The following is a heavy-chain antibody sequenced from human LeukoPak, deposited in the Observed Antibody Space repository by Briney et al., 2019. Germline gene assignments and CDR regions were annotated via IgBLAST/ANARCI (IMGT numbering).Heavy chain of an antibody. J-gene: IGHJ6*03. CDR3: AKLDSSGYFSYYMDV. CDR2: ISGSGGST. D-gene: IGHD3-22*01. Sequence: GGSLRLSCAASGFTFSSYAMSWVRQAPGKGLEWVSAISGSGGSTYYADSVKGRFTISRDNSKNTLYLQMNSLRAEDTAVYYCAKLDSSGYFSYYMDVWGKGTTVTVSS. CDR1: GFTFSSYA. V-gene: IGHV3-23*01.